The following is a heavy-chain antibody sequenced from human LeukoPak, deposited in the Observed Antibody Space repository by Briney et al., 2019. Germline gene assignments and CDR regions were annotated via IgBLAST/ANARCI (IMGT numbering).Heavy chain of an antibody. J-gene: IGHJ4*02. CDR1: GFTFSSYA. V-gene: IGHV3-23*01. D-gene: IGHD3-22*01. CDR2: ISGRGANT. Sequence: PGGSLRLSRATSGFTFSSYAMSWVRQAPGKGLEWVSSISGRGANTHYADSAKGRFTISGDYSKNTLNLQMNSLRAEDTAVYYCAKSGRVFDTSGYYWFPNWGQGILVTVSS. CDR3: AKSGRVFDTSGYYWFPN.